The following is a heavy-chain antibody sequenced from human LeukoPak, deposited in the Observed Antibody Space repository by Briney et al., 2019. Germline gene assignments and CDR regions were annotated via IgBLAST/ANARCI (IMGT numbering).Heavy chain of an antibody. CDR3: ARGFSGPFGWFDP. CDR1: GGSISSYY. J-gene: IGHJ5*02. D-gene: IGHD3-10*01. Sequence: AETLSLTCTVSGGSISSYYWSWIRQPPGKGLEWIGYIYYSGSTNYNPSLKSRVTISVDTSTNQFSLKLRSVTAADTAVYYCARGFSGPFGWFDPWGQGTLVTVSS. CDR2: IYYSGST. V-gene: IGHV4-59*01.